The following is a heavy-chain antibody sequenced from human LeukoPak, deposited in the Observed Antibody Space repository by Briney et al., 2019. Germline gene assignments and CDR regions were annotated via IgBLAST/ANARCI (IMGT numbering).Heavy chain of an antibody. CDR1: GYTFTSYG. CDR3: ARGYLLLRWLDY. J-gene: IGHJ4*02. Sequence: ASVKVSCKASGYTFTSYGISWVRQAPGQGLGWMGWISAYNGNTNYAQRLQGRVTMTTDTSTSTAYMELRSLRSDDTAVYYCARGYLLLRWLDYWGQGTLVTVSS. V-gene: IGHV1-18*01. CDR2: ISAYNGNT. D-gene: IGHD4-23*01.